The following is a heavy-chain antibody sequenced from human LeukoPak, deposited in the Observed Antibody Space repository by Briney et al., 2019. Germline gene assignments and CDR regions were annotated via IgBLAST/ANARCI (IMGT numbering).Heavy chain of an antibody. CDR3: VRGFRKLGGMDV. Sequence: GGSLRLSCVVSGFIFSNHSMNWVRQAPGRGLEWVSSISGRGSYRFYADSVKGRFTISRDNASKSLSLQMTSLRGEDTAVYYCVRGFRKLGGMDVWGQGTTVTVSS. V-gene: IGHV3-21*01. D-gene: IGHD1-7*01. CDR1: GFIFSNHS. CDR2: ISGRGSYR. J-gene: IGHJ6*02.